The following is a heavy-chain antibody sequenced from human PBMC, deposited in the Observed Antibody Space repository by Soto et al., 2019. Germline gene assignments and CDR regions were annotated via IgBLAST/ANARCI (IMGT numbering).Heavy chain of an antibody. CDR3: ARDRVVAAATRPVYYYYGMDV. CDR1: GYTFTSYA. D-gene: IGHD6-13*01. Sequence: ASVKVSCKASGYTFTSYAMHWVRQAPGQRLGWMGWINAGNGNTKYSQKFQGRVTITRDTSASTAYMELSSPRSEDTAVYYCARDRVVAAATRPVYYYYGMDVWGQGTTVTVSS. CDR2: INAGNGNT. V-gene: IGHV1-3*01. J-gene: IGHJ6*02.